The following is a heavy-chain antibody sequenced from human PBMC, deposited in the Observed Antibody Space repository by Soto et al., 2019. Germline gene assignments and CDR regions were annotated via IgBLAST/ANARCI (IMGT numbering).Heavy chain of an antibody. V-gene: IGHV4-59*01. Sequence: QVQLQESGPGLVKPSETLSLTCTVSGGSISSYYWSWIRQPPGKGLEWIGYIYYSGSTNYNPSLKSRVTISVDTSKNQFSLNLGAVTAAYTAVYYCARRYGDQFDYWGQGTLVTVSS. D-gene: IGHD4-17*01. J-gene: IGHJ4*02. CDR3: ARRYGDQFDY. CDR1: GGSISSYY. CDR2: IYYSGST.